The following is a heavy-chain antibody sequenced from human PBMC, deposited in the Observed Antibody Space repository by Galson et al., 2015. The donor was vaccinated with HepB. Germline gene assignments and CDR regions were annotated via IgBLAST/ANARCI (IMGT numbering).Heavy chain of an antibody. Sequence: SVKVSCKASGYTFTNYGISWVRQAPGQGLEWMAWISTYNGNTNSAQKVQGRVTMTTDTSTSTAYMELRSLTSDDTAVYYCATARYATSPPDNWGQGTLVTVSS. CDR1: GYTFTNYG. CDR2: ISTYNGNT. V-gene: IGHV1-18*01. D-gene: IGHD2-2*01. CDR3: ATARYATSPPDN. J-gene: IGHJ4*02.